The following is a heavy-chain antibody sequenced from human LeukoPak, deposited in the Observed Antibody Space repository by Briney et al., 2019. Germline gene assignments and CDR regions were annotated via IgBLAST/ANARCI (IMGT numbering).Heavy chain of an antibody. Sequence: SETLSLTCTVSGGSISSYYWSWIRQPPGKGLEWIGSIYYSGSTYYNPSLKSRVTISVDTSKNQFSLKLSSVTAADTAVYYCARGLVTANYYYGMDVWGQGTTVTVSS. CDR3: ARGLVTANYYYGMDV. D-gene: IGHD2-21*02. J-gene: IGHJ6*02. CDR2: IYYSGST. V-gene: IGHV4-59*12. CDR1: GGSISSYY.